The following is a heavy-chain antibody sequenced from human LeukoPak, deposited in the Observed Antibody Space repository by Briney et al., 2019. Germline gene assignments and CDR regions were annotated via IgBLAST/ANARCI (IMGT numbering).Heavy chain of an antibody. CDR2: IWYDGSNK. CDR1: GFTFSSYG. D-gene: IGHD1-26*01. Sequence: GRSLRLSCAASGFTFSSYGMHWVRQAPGKGLEWVAVIWYDGSNKFYADSVKGRFTISRDNSKNTLYLQMNSMRAEDTAVYYCARETTTLDYWGQGTLVTVSS. J-gene: IGHJ4*02. V-gene: IGHV3-33*01. CDR3: ARETTTLDY.